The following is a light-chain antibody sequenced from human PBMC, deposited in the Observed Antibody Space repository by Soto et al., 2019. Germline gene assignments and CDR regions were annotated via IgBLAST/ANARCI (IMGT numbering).Light chain of an antibody. V-gene: IGKV1D-13*01. Sequence: AIQLTQSPSSLSASVGDSVTITCRASQGISSALAWYQQTPGRAPKLLIYDASTLESGVPSRFSGSRSGTDFTLTVSSLQPEDFATYYCQQFDDCPFTFGPGTKVDI. CDR1: QGISSA. CDR3: QQFDDCPFT. J-gene: IGKJ3*01. CDR2: DAS.